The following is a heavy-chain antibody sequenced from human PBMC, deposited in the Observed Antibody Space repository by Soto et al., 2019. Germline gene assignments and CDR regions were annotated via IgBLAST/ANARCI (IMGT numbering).Heavy chain of an antibody. CDR2: TYYRSTWYD. Sequence: SQTLTLSCAISGYSCSSHSTAWKFIRQGPSRGLEWLGRTYYRSTWYDDYAVSVKSRRTINPVTSKNQFALHMNSESPEDTAVYYCARDKNYYYYGMDVWGQGTTVTVSS. J-gene: IGHJ6*02. CDR1: GYSCSSHSTA. CDR3: ARDKNYYYYGMDV. V-gene: IGHV6-1*01.